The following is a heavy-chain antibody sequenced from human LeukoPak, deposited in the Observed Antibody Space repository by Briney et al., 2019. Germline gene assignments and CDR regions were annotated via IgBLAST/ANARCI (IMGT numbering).Heavy chain of an antibody. V-gene: IGHV3-48*03. CDR3: ARGRAADQLLWYFDY. D-gene: IGHD2-2*01. CDR2: ISSSGSTK. CDR1: GFTFSSYE. Sequence: GGSLRLSCAASGFTFSSYEMNWVRQAPGRGLEWVSSISSSGSTKYYADSVKGRFTISRDNAKNSLYLQMNSLRADDTAVYYCARGRAADQLLWYFDYWGQGTLVTVSS. J-gene: IGHJ4*02.